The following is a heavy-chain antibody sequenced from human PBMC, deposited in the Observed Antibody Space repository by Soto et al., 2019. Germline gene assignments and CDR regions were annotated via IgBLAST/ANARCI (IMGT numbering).Heavy chain of an antibody. V-gene: IGHV3-74*01. D-gene: IGHD3-10*01. J-gene: IGHJ3*02. CDR1: GFTFSSYW. CDR3: VRDGSGSAFDI. Sequence: EVQLVESGGGLVQPGGSLRLSCAASGFTFSSYWTHWVRQAPGKGLVWVSRINRDGSTTSYADSVKGRFTISRDNAKNTLYLQMNSLRAEDTAVYYCVRDGSGSAFDIWGQGTMVTVSS. CDR2: INRDGSTT.